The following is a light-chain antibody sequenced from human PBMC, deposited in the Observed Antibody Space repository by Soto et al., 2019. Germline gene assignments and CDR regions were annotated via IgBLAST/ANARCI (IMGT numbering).Light chain of an antibody. CDR3: AAWDDSLNGPV. Sequence: QSALTQPTSASGTPGQRVTISCSGSSSNIGSNTIHWYQQLPGTAPKLLIDSNNRRPSGVPDRFSGSMSGTSASLAISGLQSEDEADYYCAAWDDSLNGPVFGGGTKLTVL. CDR1: SSNIGSNT. CDR2: SNN. V-gene: IGLV1-44*01. J-gene: IGLJ3*02.